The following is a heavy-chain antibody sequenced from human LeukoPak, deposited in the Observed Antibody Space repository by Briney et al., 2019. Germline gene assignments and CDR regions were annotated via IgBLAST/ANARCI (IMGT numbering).Heavy chain of an antibody. CDR2: ITGSGGTT. V-gene: IGHV3-23*01. CDR3: AKRGTI. J-gene: IGHJ3*02. D-gene: IGHD3-16*01. Sequence: GGSLRLSSAACGFSFCIYGMSSVRHAPGEGVECISAITGSGGTTYYADSVEGRFTISRDNSKNTLYLHMNSLRAEDTAVYYCAKRGTIWGQGTMVTVSS. CDR1: GFSFCIYG.